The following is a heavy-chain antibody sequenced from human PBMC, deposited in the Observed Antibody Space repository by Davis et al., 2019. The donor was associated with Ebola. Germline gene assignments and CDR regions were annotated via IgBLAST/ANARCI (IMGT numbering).Heavy chain of an antibody. J-gene: IGHJ4*02. CDR3: ARHNWNYKGGFDY. Sequence: ASVKVSCKASGYTFTGYYMHWVRQAPGQGLEWMGWINPNSGGTNYAQKFQGWVTTTRDTSISTAYMELSRLRSDDTAVYYCARHNWNYKGGFDYWGQGTLVTVSS. V-gene: IGHV1-2*04. CDR2: INPNSGGT. D-gene: IGHD1-7*01. CDR1: GYTFTGYY.